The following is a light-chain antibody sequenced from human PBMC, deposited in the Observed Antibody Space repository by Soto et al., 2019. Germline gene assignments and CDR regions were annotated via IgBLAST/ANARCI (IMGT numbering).Light chain of an antibody. Sequence: DIQMTQSPSSLSTSVGDRVTITCRPSQSISSYLNWYQQKPGKAPKLLIYAASSLQSGVPSRFSGSGSGTDFTLTINSLQPDDFATYYCQQSYSTLWTFGQGTKV. CDR2: AAS. J-gene: IGKJ1*01. CDR1: QSISSY. CDR3: QQSYSTLWT. V-gene: IGKV1-39*01.